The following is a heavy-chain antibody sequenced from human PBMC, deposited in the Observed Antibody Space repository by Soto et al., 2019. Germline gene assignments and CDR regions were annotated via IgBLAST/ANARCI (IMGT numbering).Heavy chain of an antibody. J-gene: IGHJ4*02. CDR1: GDSISAYS. CDR3: ARGSGYYDILIGYYRVHFDY. V-gene: IGHV4-59*01. D-gene: IGHD3-9*01. CDR2: IYYTGST. Sequence: SETLSLTCTVSGDSISAYSWSWVRQPPGKGLEWIGNIYYTGSTKYNPSLKSRVTMSVDTSKNQFSLKLSSVTAADTAVYYCARGSGYYDILIGYYRVHFDYWGQGTLVTVSS.